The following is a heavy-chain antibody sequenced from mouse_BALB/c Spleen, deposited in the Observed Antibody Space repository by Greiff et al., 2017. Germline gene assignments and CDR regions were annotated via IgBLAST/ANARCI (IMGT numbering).Heavy chain of an antibody. CDR2: ICAGGST. J-gene: IGHJ2*01. CDR3: SGSRYGSSGYFDY. V-gene: IGHV2-9*02. D-gene: IGHD1-1*01. Sequence: QVQLQESGAGLVEPGESLNFSCTASGFTLTSYGVHWVRQTPGKGLEWLGVICAGGSTNYYAALMSRMSISKDNTKSHVFLKMISMQTDDTAVYYCSGSRYGSSGYFDYWGQGTTVTVSA. CDR1: GFTLTSYG.